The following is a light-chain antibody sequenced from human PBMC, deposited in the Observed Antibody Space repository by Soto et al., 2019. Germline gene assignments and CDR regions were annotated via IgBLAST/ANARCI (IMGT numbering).Light chain of an antibody. CDR2: AAS. CDR1: QGISSY. Sequence: DIQMTQSPSFLSASVGDRVTITCRASQGISSYLAWYQQKPGKAPKLLIYAASTLQSGVPSRFSGSGSGTDFTLTISRLEPEDFAVFFCQQYGTSEIIFGQGTRLEI. CDR3: QQYGTSEII. J-gene: IGKJ5*01. V-gene: IGKV1-9*01.